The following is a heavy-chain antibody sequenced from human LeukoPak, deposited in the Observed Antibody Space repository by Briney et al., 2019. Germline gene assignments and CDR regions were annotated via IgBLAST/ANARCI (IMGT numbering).Heavy chain of an antibody. D-gene: IGHD3-9*01. CDR3: ARGQEYFDWCFDY. V-gene: IGHV3-53*01. J-gene: IGHJ4*02. CDR1: GFTVSKNY. Sequence: GGSLRLSCAASGFTVSKNYMSWVREAPGKGLEWVSVIYSGGSTYYADSVKGRFTISRDNSKNTLYLQMNSLRAEDTAVYYCARGQEYFDWCFDYWGQGTLVTVSS. CDR2: IYSGGST.